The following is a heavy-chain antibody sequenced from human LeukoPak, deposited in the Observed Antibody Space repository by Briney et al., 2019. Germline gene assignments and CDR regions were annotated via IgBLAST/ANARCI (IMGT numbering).Heavy chain of an antibody. CDR3: ARDGGYCSGGSCYWSPNWYFDL. Sequence: PGGSLRLSCAASGFTFSDYYMSWIRQAPGKGLEWVSYISSSGSTIYYADSVKGRFTISRDNAKNSLYLQMNSLRAEDTAVYYCARDGGYCSGGSCYWSPNWYFDLWGRGTLVTVSS. J-gene: IGHJ2*01. V-gene: IGHV3-11*01. CDR2: ISSSGSTI. D-gene: IGHD2-15*01. CDR1: GFTFSDYY.